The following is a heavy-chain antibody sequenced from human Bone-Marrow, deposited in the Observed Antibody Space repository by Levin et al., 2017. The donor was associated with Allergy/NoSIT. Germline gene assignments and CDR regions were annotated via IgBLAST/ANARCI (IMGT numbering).Heavy chain of an antibody. CDR1: GYTFTGYY. J-gene: IGHJ3*02. CDR3: ARATLINDAFDI. V-gene: IGHV1-2*02. D-gene: IGHD3-16*01. CDR2: INPNSGGT. Sequence: GESLKISCKASGYTFTGYYMHWVRQAPGQGLEWMGWINPNSGGTNYAQKFQGRVTMTRDTSISTAYMELSRLRSDDTAVYYCARATLINDAFDIWGQGTMVTVSS.